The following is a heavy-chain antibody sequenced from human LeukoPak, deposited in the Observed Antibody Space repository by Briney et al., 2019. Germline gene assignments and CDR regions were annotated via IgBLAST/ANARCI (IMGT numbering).Heavy chain of an antibody. V-gene: IGHV3-74*03. Sequence: GGSLRLSCAASGFPFSTYWMHWVRQAPGKGLVWVSRINPDGRSTTYADSVKGRFTISRDNAKNTLYLQMNSLRVEDTAVYYCATGGIDSRYYFDNWGQGTLVTVSS. J-gene: IGHJ4*02. D-gene: IGHD3-10*01. CDR2: INPDGRST. CDR3: ATGGIDSRYYFDN. CDR1: GFPFSTYW.